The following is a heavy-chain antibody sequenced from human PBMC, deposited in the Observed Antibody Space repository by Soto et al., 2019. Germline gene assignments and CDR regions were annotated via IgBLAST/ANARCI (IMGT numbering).Heavy chain of an antibody. CDR1: GFTFSNFG. CDR2: TWYDGSNK. D-gene: IGHD3-16*01. CDR3: ARDRGSYYYGMDV. Sequence: QVQLVESGGGVVQPGRSLRLSCAASGFTFSNFGMHWVRQAPGKGLEWVAVTWYDGSNKYYADSVKGRFTISRDNSRNTLYLPRDSLRADDSAVYYCARDRGSYYYGMDVWGQGTTVTVSS. V-gene: IGHV3-33*01. J-gene: IGHJ6*02.